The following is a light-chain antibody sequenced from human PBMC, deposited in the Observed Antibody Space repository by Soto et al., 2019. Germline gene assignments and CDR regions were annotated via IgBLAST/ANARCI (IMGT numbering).Light chain of an antibody. CDR1: SGYSNYK. Sequence: QAVVTQPPSASASLGASVTLTCTLSSGYSNYKVDWYQQRPGKGPRFVMRVGTGGIVGSKGDGIPDRFSVLGSGLNRYLTIKNIQEEDESAYHCGADHGSGSNFVYVVFGGGTKLTVL. V-gene: IGLV9-49*01. J-gene: IGLJ2*01. CDR2: VGTGGIVG. CDR3: GADHGSGSNFVYVV.